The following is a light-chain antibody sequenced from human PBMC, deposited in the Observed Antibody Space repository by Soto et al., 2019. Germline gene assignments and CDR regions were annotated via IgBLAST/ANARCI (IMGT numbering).Light chain of an antibody. CDR3: LLSYRGAGEV. V-gene: IGLV7-46*01. Sequence: QAVVTQEPSLTVSPGGTVTLTGGSRTGAVTSGHYPYWFQQKPGQAPRTLIYDTNNKHSWTPARFSGSLLGGKAALTLSGAQPEDEAEYYCLLSYRGAGEVFGGGTKVTVL. CDR2: DTN. CDR1: TGAVTSGHY. J-gene: IGLJ2*01.